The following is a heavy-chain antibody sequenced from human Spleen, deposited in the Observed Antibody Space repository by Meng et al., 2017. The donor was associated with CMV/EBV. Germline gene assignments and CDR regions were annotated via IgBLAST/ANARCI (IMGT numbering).Heavy chain of an antibody. V-gene: IGHV4-39*07. CDR3: ARDRTSIWYMETNNWFDP. D-gene: IGHD6-13*01. CDR2: IHYGGTS. J-gene: IGHJ5*02. Sequence: SETLSLTCIVSGASISSGDSYWAWIRQPPGKRLEWIGSIHYGGTSYYNPSLNSRLTISVDTSKNQLSLNLTSVTAADTAVYYCARDRTSIWYMETNNWFDPWGQGTLVTVSS. CDR1: GASISSGDSY.